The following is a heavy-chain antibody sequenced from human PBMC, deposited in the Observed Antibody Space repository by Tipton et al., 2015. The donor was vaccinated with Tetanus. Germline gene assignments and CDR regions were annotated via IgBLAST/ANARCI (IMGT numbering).Heavy chain of an antibody. J-gene: IGHJ3*02. Sequence: QLVQSGAEVKKPGESLKISCKGSGYSFTSYWIGWVRQMPGKGLEWMGIIYPGDSDTRYSPSFQGQVTISADKSISTAYLQWSSLKASDTAMYYCARRHCSGGSCYGAGDAFDIWGQGTMVTVSS. CDR1: GYSFTSYW. V-gene: IGHV5-51*01. D-gene: IGHD2-15*01. CDR3: ARRHCSGGSCYGAGDAFDI. CDR2: IYPGDSDT.